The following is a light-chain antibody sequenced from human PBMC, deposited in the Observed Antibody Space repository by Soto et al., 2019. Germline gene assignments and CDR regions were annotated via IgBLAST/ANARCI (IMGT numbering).Light chain of an antibody. CDR3: KLGSNWLWT. J-gene: IGKJ1*01. V-gene: IGKV3D-20*02. CDR2: DAS. CDR1: QSVSSSY. Sequence: EIVLTQSPATLSLSPGERATLSCGASQSVSSSYLAWYQQKPGLAPRLLIYDASSRATGIPDRFSGSGSGTEFILTIRSLQSEDFAVYYCKLGSNWLWTFGQGTKVDNK.